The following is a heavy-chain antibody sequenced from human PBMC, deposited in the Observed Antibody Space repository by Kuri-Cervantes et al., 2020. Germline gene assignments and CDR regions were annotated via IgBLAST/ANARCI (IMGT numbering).Heavy chain of an antibody. CDR2: ISYDGSNK. V-gene: IGHV3-30-3*01. CDR3: AKGPKGYCTGGVCYHFDY. Sequence: GGSLRLSCAASGFTFSSYAMHWVRQAPGKGLEWVAVISYDGSNKYYADSVKGRFTISRDNSKNTLYLQMNSLRAEDTAVYYCAKGPKGYCTGGVCYHFDYWGRGTLVTVSS. J-gene: IGHJ4*02. CDR1: GFTFSSYA. D-gene: IGHD2-8*02.